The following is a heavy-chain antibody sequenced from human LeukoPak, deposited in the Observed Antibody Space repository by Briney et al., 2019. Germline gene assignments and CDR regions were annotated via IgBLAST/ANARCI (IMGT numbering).Heavy chain of an antibody. J-gene: IGHJ4*02. CDR2: IYPGDSDT. CDR3: ARALPITMVRGVNLLSDY. D-gene: IGHD3-10*01. Sequence: GESLKISCKGSGYSFTSYWIGWVRQMPGKGPEWMGIIYPGDSDTRYSPSFQGQVTISADKSISTAYLQWSRLKASDTAMYYCARALPITMVRGVNLLSDYWGQGTLVTVSS. CDR1: GYSFTSYW. V-gene: IGHV5-51*01.